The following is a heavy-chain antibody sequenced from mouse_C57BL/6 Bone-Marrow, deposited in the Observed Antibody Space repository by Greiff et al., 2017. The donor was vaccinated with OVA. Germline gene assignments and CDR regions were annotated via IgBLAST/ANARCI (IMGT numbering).Heavy chain of an antibody. CDR1: GYSFTGYF. Sequence: VQLKESGPELVKPGDSVKISCKASGYSFTGYFMNWVMQSHGKSLEWIGRINPYNGDTFYNQKFKGKATLTVDKSSSTAHMELRSLTSEDSAVYYCARGGFAYWGQGTLVTVSA. CDR2: INPYNGDT. J-gene: IGHJ3*01. V-gene: IGHV1-20*01. CDR3: ARGGFAY.